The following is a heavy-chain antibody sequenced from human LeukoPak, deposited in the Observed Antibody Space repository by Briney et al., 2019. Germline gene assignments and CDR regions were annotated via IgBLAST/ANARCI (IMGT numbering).Heavy chain of an antibody. V-gene: IGHV3-21*01. CDR3: ARVGPWVNPDYYYYYMDV. Sequence: GGSLRLSCIASGFTFSDYSFNWVRQAPGKGLEWVSCISTRGSYIYYADSVKGRFTISRDNARNSVYLQMNSLRAEDTAVYYCARVGPWVNPDYYYYYMDVWGKGTTVTVSS. J-gene: IGHJ6*03. CDR2: ISTRGSYI. D-gene: IGHD1-14*01. CDR1: GFTFSDYS.